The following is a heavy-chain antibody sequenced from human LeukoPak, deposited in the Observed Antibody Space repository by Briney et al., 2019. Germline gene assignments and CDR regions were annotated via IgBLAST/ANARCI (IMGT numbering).Heavy chain of an antibody. CDR1: GFTFDDYA. CDR3: AKDTQGMTGGFDY. CDR2: INWNSGTI. V-gene: IGHV3-9*01. Sequence: PGGSLGLSCAASGFTFDDYAMHWVRQAPGKGLEWVSGINWNSGTIGYADSVKGRFTISRDNAKNSLYLQVSSLRTEDTALYYCAKDTQGMTGGFDYWGQGTLVTVSS. J-gene: IGHJ4*02. D-gene: IGHD4-23*01.